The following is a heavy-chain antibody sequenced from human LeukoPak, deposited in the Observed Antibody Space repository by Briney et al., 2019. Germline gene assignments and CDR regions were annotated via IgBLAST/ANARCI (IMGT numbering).Heavy chain of an antibody. CDR1: GGTFSSYA. D-gene: IGHD2-21*02. Sequence: SVKVSCKASGGTFSSYAISWVRQAPGQGPEWMGRIIPIFGTANYAQKFQGRVTITTDESTSTAYMELSSLRSEDTAVYYCASVAAYCGGDCYPRMDVWGKGTTVTVSS. J-gene: IGHJ6*04. CDR2: IIPIFGTA. V-gene: IGHV1-69*05. CDR3: ASVAAYCGGDCYPRMDV.